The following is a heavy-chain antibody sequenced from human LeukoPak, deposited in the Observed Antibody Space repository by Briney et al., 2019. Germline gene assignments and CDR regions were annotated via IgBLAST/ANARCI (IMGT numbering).Heavy chain of an antibody. CDR1: GGSIGSYY. CDR3: ARNLYGGNLNYFDY. CDR2: IYYSGST. V-gene: IGHV4-59*01. D-gene: IGHD4-23*01. J-gene: IGHJ4*02. Sequence: PSETLSLTCTVSGGSIGSYYWSWIRQPPGKGLEWIGYIYYSGSTNYNPSLKSPVTISVDTSKSHFSLKLISVTAADTAVYYCARNLYGGNLNYFDYWGQGTLVTVSS.